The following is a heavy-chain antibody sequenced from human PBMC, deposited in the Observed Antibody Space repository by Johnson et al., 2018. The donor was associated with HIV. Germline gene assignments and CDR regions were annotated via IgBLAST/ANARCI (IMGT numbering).Heavy chain of an antibody. CDR3: ARVLRLPRLGAGSESKGTFDA. CDR2: IKQHGSEK. Sequence: VQLVESGGGVVQPGRSLRLSCVASGFTFRSYWMSWVRQAPGKGLEWVANIKQHGSEKYYVDSVKGRFTISRDNAKNSLYLQMNSLRAEDTAVYYCARVLRLPRLGAGSESKGTFDAWGQGTMVTVSS. J-gene: IGHJ3*01. CDR1: GFTFRSYW. D-gene: IGHD5-12*01. V-gene: IGHV3-7*02.